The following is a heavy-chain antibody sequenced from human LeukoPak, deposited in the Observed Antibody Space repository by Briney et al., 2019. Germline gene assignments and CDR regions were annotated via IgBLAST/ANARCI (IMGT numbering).Heavy chain of an antibody. Sequence: PGGSLRLSCAASGFIFSTYSTSWVRQAPGKGLEWVSYISSISSIIYYADSVKGRFTISRDNARNSLYLQMNSLRADDTAVYYCARSRPGTEAGQPNFDYWGQGTLVTVSS. V-gene: IGHV3-48*01. J-gene: IGHJ4*02. D-gene: IGHD6-13*01. CDR1: GFIFSTYS. CDR2: ISSISSII. CDR3: ARSRPGTEAGQPNFDY.